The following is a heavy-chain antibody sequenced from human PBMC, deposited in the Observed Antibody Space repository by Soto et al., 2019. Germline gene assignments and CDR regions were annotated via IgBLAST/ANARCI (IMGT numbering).Heavy chain of an antibody. CDR1: GFTFGDYA. D-gene: IGHD3-3*01. J-gene: IGHJ2*01. CDR3: AKDIRWPNWLSYFDL. CDR2: INWTGDTI. Sequence: EVQLVESGGGLIQPGRSLRLSCAASGFTFGDYAMHWVRQPPGKGLEWVSGINWTGDTIGYADSVKGRFTISRDNAENSLYLQMNSLRSEDTALYFCAKDIRWPNWLSYFDLWGRGTLVTVSS. V-gene: IGHV3-9*01.